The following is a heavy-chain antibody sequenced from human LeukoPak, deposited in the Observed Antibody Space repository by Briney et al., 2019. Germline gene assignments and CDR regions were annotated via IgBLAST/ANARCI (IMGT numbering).Heavy chain of an antibody. CDR2: INSDGSST. CDR1: GFTFSSYW. V-gene: IGHV3-74*01. CDR3: AREGGYGDFFDY. J-gene: IGHJ4*02. D-gene: IGHD4-17*01. Sequence: GGSLRLSCAASGFTFSSYWMHWVRQAPGKGLVWVSRINSDGSSTTYADSVKGRFTISRGNAKNTLYLQMNSLRAEDTAVYYCAREGGYGDFFDYWGQGTLVTVSS.